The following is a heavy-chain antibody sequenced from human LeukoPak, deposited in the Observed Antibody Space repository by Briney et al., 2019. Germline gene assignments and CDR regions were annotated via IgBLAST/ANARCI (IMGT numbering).Heavy chain of an antibody. D-gene: IGHD5-18*01. CDR3: ARVVSGYSYGLVDY. V-gene: IGHV4-59*01. CDR1: GGSISSYY. J-gene: IGHJ4*02. Sequence: SETLSLTCTVSGGSISSYYWSWIRQPPGKGLEWIGYIYYSGSTNYNPSLKSRVTISLDTSKNQFSLKLSSVTAADTAVYYCARVVSGYSYGLVDYWGQGTLVTVSS. CDR2: IYYSGST.